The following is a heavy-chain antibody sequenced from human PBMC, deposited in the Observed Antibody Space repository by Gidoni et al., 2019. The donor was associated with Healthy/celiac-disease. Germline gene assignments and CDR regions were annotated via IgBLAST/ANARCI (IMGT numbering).Heavy chain of an antibody. V-gene: IGHV4-34*01. Sequence: QVQLQQWGAGLWKPSETLSLTCAVYGGSFSGYYWSWIRQPPGKGLEWIGEINHSGSTNYNPSLKSRVTISVDTSKNQFSLKLSSVTAADTAVYYCARGPPLRYSSSWYAPRMGGFDYWGQGTLVTVSS. D-gene: IGHD6-13*01. CDR3: ARGPPLRYSSSWYAPRMGGFDY. CDR1: GGSFSGYY. CDR2: INHSGST. J-gene: IGHJ4*02.